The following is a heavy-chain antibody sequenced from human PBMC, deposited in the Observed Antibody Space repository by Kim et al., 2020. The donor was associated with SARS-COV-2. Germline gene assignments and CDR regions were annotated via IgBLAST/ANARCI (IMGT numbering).Heavy chain of an antibody. CDR3: ARVVNFWSAGGMDV. D-gene: IGHD3-3*01. Sequence: SETLSLTCAVYGGSFSGYYWSWIRQPPGKGLEWIGEINHSGSTNYNPSLKSRVTISVDTSKNQFSLKLSSVTAADTAVYYCARVVNFWSAGGMDVWGQGTTVTVSS. CDR1: GGSFSGYY. CDR2: INHSGST. J-gene: IGHJ6*02. V-gene: IGHV4-34*01.